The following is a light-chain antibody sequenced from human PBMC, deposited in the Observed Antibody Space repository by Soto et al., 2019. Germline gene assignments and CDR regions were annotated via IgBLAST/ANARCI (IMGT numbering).Light chain of an antibody. CDR2: RNN. J-gene: IGLJ2*01. CDR3: AAWDDSLSGVV. Sequence: QAVVTQPPSASGTPGQRVTISCSGRSSNIGNNYVYWYRQLPGTAPKLLIYRNNQRPSGVPDRFSGSKSGNSGSLAISGLRSEDEADYYCAAWDDSLSGVVFGGGTQLTVL. CDR1: SSNIGNNY. V-gene: IGLV1-47*01.